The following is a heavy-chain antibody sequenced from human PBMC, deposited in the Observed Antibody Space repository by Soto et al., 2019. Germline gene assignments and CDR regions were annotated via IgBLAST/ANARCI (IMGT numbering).Heavy chain of an antibody. D-gene: IGHD3-22*01. Sequence: QVQLVQSGAEVKKPGSSVKVSCKASGGTFSSYAISWVRQAPGQGLEWMGGIIPIFGTANYARKFQGRVTITVDESTSTAYMELSSLRSEDTAVYYCARGRLYSGYYEYYFDYWGQGTLVTVSS. CDR1: GGTFSSYA. CDR3: ARGRLYSGYYEYYFDY. CDR2: IIPIFGTA. V-gene: IGHV1-69*01. J-gene: IGHJ4*02.